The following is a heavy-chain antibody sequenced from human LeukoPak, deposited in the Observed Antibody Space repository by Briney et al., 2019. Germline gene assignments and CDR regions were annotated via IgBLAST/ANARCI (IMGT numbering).Heavy chain of an antibody. CDR3: AGSSGEWAPHAC. D-gene: IGHD1-26*01. J-gene: IGHJ4*02. CDR1: GFTFSSYA. Sequence: GRSLRLSCAASGFTFSSYAMHWVRQAPGKGLEWVAVISYDGSNKYYADSVKGRFTISRDNSKNTLYLQMNSLRAEDTAVYYCAGSSGEWAPHACWGQGTLVTVSS. CDR2: ISYDGSNK. V-gene: IGHV3-30-3*01.